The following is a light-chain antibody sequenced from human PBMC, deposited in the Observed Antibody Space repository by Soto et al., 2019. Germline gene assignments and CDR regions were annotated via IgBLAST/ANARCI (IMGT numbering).Light chain of an antibody. CDR3: QQYFSSELT. V-gene: IGKV3-20*01. CDR1: QVLSSNY. J-gene: IGKJ4*01. CDR2: DVF. Sequence: VVLTQSPGTLSLSPGQRATLSCRASQVLSSNYLAWYQQRPGQAPRLLIYDVFSRATGIPDRFNGSGSGSDFTLTISRLEPEDSGVYYCQQYFSSELTFGGGTKVELK.